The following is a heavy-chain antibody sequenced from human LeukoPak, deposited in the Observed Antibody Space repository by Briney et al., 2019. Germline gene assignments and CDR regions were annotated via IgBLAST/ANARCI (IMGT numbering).Heavy chain of an antibody. CDR2: MNPNSGNT. CDR3: ARGGEYSSSSGGYYYYMDV. D-gene: IGHD6-6*01. V-gene: IGHV1-8*01. CDR1: GYTFTSYD. Sequence: ASVKVSCKASGYTFTSYDINWVRQATVQGLELMGWMNPNSGNTGYAQKFQGRVTMTRNTSISTAYMELSSLRSEDTAVYYCARGGEYSSSSGGYYYYMDVWGKGTTVTVSS. J-gene: IGHJ6*03.